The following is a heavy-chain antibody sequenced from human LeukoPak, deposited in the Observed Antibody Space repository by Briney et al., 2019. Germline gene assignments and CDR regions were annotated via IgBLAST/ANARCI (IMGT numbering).Heavy chain of an antibody. CDR2: ISYDGDNK. J-gene: IGHJ3*02. D-gene: IGHD5-18*01. Sequence: PGRSLRLSRAASGFTFSSCAMHWVRQAPGKGLEWVAIISYDGDNKYHADSVKGRFIISRDNSKYTLYLQMNSLRTEDTALYYCARDPKRGFSYGWGAFDIWGQGTMVTVSS. CDR1: GFTFSSCA. CDR3: ARDPKRGFSYGWGAFDI. V-gene: IGHV3-30-3*01.